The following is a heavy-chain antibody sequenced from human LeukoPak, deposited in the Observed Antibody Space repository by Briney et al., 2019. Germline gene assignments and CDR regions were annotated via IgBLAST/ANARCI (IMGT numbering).Heavy chain of an antibody. D-gene: IGHD6-13*01. CDR3: ARAKPPYSSSWLVGY. CDR1: GFTFSSYS. J-gene: IGHJ4*02. CDR2: ISSSSSYI. Sequence: GGSLRLSCAASGFTFSSYSMNWVRQAPGKGLEWVSSISSSSSYIYYADSVKGRFTISRDNAKNSLYLQTNSLRAEDTAVYYCARAKPPYSSSWLVGYWGQGTLVTVSS. V-gene: IGHV3-21*01.